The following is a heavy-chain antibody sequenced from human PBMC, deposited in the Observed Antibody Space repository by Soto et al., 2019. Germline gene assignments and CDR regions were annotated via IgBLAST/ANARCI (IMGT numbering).Heavy chain of an antibody. V-gene: IGHV4-61*01. CDR2: IYYSGSI. Sequence: SETLSLTCTVSGASVRSDNYYWSWIRQPPGKGLEWIAYIYYSGSIKYNPSLKSRVTISLDTSKIQFSLKVSSVTAADTADYYCARGTSWQLPFDYWGQGTLVTVSS. CDR1: GASVRSDNYY. J-gene: IGHJ4*02. D-gene: IGHD6-13*01. CDR3: ARGTSWQLPFDY.